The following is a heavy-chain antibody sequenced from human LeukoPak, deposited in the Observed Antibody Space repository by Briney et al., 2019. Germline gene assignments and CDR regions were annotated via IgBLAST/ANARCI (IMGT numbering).Heavy chain of an antibody. CDR2: IYHSGST. J-gene: IGHJ4*02. CDR3: LRQSGGDYFDY. D-gene: IGHD3-10*01. CDR1: GFTVSSNY. V-gene: IGHV4-4*02. Sequence: GSLRLSCAASGFTVSSNYMSWVRQPPGKGLEWIGEIYHSGSTNYNPSLESRVTISVDKSKNQFSLKLSSVTAADTAVYYCLRQSGGDYFDYWGQGTLVTVSS.